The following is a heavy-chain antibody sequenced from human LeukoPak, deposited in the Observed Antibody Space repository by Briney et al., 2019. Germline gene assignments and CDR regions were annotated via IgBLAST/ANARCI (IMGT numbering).Heavy chain of an antibody. D-gene: IGHD6-13*01. J-gene: IGHJ3*02. V-gene: IGHV1-69*05. CDR2: IIPIFGTA. CDR3: ARCSSCPTHDAFDI. CDR1: GGTFSSYA. Sequence: SVKVSCKASGGTFSSYAISWVRQAPGQGLEWMGGIIPIFGTANYAQKFQGRVTVTTDESTSTAYMELSSLRSEDTAVYYCARCSSCPTHDAFDIWGQGTMVTASS.